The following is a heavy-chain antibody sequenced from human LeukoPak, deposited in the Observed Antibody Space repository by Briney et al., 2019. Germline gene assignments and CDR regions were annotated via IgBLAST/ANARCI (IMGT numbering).Heavy chain of an antibody. CDR3: ARDLVNDYGDYFDY. V-gene: IGHV4-61*02. CDR1: GGSISSSSYY. Sequence: SETLSLTCTVSGGSISSSSYYWDWIRQPAGKGLEWIGRIYISGSTNYNPSLKSRVTMSVDTSKNQFSLKLSSVTAADTAVYYCARDLVNDYGDYFDYWGQGTLVTVSS. D-gene: IGHD4-17*01. CDR2: IYISGST. J-gene: IGHJ4*02.